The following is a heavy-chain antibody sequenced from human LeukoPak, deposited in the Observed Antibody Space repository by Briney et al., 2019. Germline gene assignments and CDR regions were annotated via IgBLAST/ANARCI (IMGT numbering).Heavy chain of an antibody. V-gene: IGHV3-23*01. CDR3: AKVSWSRSSSDS. CDR1: GFTSSDFD. CDR2: IRDRGGNT. J-gene: IGHJ5*02. D-gene: IGHD6-13*01. Sequence: GGSLRLSCAVSGFTSSDFDMSWVRQAPGKGLQWVSAIRDRGGNTYYSDSVKGRFTMSRDNSKNTLYLQMNSLRVEDTAKYYCAKVSWSRSSSDSWGQGTLVTVSS.